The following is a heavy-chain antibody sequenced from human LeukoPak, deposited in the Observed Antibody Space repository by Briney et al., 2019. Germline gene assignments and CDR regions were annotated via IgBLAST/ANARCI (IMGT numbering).Heavy chain of an antibody. V-gene: IGHV4-39*01. CDR2: IYYRGNT. CDR1: GGSSSSSTYY. D-gene: IGHD6-25*01. Sequence: SETLSLTCTVSGGSSSSSTYYWGWIRQPPGKGLEWIGTIYYRGNTYYNPSLKSRITISVDTSKNQFSLNLNSVPAADTAVYYCARPPVAAPTSYFHYWGQGILVTVSS. CDR3: ARPPVAAPTSYFHY. J-gene: IGHJ4*02.